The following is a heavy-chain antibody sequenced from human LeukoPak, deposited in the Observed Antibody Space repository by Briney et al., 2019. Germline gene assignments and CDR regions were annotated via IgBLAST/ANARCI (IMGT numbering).Heavy chain of an antibody. V-gene: IGHV4-59*01. CDR1: GGSISYYY. CDR2: ISNSGSI. D-gene: IGHD6-13*01. CDR3: ARDSRSSSWPFYYGIDV. Sequence: KPSETLSLTCTVSGGSISYYYWSWIRQPPGKGLEWIGYISNSGSINYNPSLKSRVTISLDTSKTQFSLRLSSVTAADTAVYYCARDSRSSSWPFYYGIDVWGKGTTVTVPS. J-gene: IGHJ6*04.